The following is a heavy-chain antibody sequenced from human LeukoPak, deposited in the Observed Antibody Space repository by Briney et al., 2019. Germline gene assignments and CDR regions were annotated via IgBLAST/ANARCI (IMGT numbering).Heavy chain of an antibody. D-gene: IGHD3-16*01. CDR1: GFTVSSNY. V-gene: IGHV3-53*01. CDR3: ARARNGGDFDY. CDR2: IYSGGST. J-gene: IGHJ4*02. Sequence: QPGGSLRPSCAASGFTVSSNYMSWVRQAPGKGLEWVSVIYSGGSTYYADSVKGRFTISRDNSKNTLYLQMNSLRAEDTAVYYCARARNGGDFDYWGQGTLVTVSS.